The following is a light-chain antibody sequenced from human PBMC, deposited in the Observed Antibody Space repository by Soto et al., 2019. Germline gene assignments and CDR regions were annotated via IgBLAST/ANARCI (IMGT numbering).Light chain of an antibody. Sequence: IVLTQSRGTLALSPGGRSPLPSRASQSVSNNYLAWYQQKNGQAPRLXIYGASTRATGISARFSGSGYGTEFNLTISSLQPEDFAVYYCQQYNNWPITFGQGTRLEIK. CDR3: QQYNNWPIT. J-gene: IGKJ5*01. CDR2: GAS. CDR1: QSVSNN. V-gene: IGKV3-15*01.